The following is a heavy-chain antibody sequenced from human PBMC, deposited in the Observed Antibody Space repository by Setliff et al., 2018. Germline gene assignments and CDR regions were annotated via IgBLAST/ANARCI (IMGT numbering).Heavy chain of an antibody. J-gene: IGHJ4*02. CDR3: ARINFYVSSGYYYAPDY. Sequence: ASVKVSCKTSDYTFTNYGITWVRQAPGQGLEWMGWINNYSFKTNYPQKFLGRVTVTTDTSTGTAYMELGSLTSDDTAIYYCARINFYVSSGYYYAPDYWGPGTLVTVSS. CDR2: INNYSFKT. D-gene: IGHD3-22*01. V-gene: IGHV1-18*01. CDR1: DYTFTNYG.